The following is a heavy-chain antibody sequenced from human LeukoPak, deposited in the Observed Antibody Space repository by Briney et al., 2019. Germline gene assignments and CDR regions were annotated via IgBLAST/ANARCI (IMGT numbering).Heavy chain of an antibody. V-gene: IGHV4-59*01. CDR3: ARDLYSSVSGILDY. D-gene: IGHD3-22*01. J-gene: IGHJ4*02. CDR2: IYYTGAT. Sequence: SETLSLTCTVSGGSFSGNYWSWIRQTPEKGLEWIGYIYYTGATNYNPSLKSRVTTLVDTSSNNAPLKQISVRAADTTVYFCARDLYSSVSGILDYWGQGILVTVSS. CDR1: GGSFSGNY.